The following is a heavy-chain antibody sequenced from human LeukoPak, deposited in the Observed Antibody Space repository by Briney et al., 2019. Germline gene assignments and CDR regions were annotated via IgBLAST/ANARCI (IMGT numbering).Heavy chain of an antibody. Sequence: GGSLRLSCAASGFTVSSNYMSWVRQAPGRGVEWVSVIYSGGSTYYADSVKGRFTISRDNSKNTLYLQMNSLRAEDTAVYYCASNVDTAMVGGDYYFDYWGQGTLVTVSS. D-gene: IGHD5-18*01. CDR2: IYSGGST. V-gene: IGHV3-66*01. J-gene: IGHJ4*02. CDR1: GFTVSSNY. CDR3: ASNVDTAMVGGDYYFDY.